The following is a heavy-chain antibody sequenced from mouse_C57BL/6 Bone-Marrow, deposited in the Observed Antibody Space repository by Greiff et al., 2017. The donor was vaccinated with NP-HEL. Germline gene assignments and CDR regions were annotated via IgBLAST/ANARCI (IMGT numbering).Heavy chain of an antibody. CDR3: VRHRAGSGYGGAMDY. J-gene: IGHJ4*01. Sequence: EVQGVESGGGLVQPKGSLKLSCAASGFSFNTYAMNWVRQAPGKGLEWVARIRSKSNNYATYYADSVKDRFTISRDDSESMLYLQMNNLKTEDTAMYYCVRHRAGSGYGGAMDYWGQGTSVTVSS. CDR1: GFSFNTYA. CDR2: IRSKSNNYAT. V-gene: IGHV10-1*01. D-gene: IGHD3-2*02.